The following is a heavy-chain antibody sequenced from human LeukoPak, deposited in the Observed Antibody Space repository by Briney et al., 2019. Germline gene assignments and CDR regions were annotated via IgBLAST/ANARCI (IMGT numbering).Heavy chain of an antibody. CDR3: AREGGYDSSGYYFDY. CDR2: ISSSGSTI. Sequence: PGGSLRLSCAASGFTLSTYWMHWVRQAPGKGLEWVSYISSSGSTIYYADSVKGRFTISRDNAKNSLYLQMNSLRAEDTAVYYCAREGGYDSSGYYFDYWGQGTLVTVSS. D-gene: IGHD3-22*01. J-gene: IGHJ4*02. CDR1: GFTLSTYW. V-gene: IGHV3-48*04.